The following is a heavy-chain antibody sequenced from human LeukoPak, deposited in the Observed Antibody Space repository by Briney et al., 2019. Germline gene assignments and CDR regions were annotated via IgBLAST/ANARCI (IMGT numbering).Heavy chain of an antibody. Sequence: GGSLRLSCAASGFTFSSYAMSWVRQAPGKGLEWVSAISGSGGSTYYADSVKGRFTISRDNSKSTLYLQMNSLRAEDTAVYYCAKRAGGYDFWSGYEHFDYWGQGTLVTVSS. V-gene: IGHV3-23*01. CDR3: AKRAGGYDFWSGYEHFDY. CDR1: GFTFSSYA. CDR2: ISGSGGST. J-gene: IGHJ4*02. D-gene: IGHD3-3*01.